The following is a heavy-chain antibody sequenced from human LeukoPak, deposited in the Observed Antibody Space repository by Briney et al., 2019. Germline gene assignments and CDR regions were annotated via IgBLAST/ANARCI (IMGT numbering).Heavy chain of an antibody. CDR2: ISSSGSTI. V-gene: IGHV3-48*04. Sequence: GGSLRLSCAASGFTFSSYWMSWVRQAPGKGLEWVSYISSSGSTIYYADSVKGRFTISRDNAKNSLYLQMNSLRAEDTAVYYCAREGGDGFDWLLPTPFDYWGQGTLVTVSS. CDR1: GFTFSSYW. D-gene: IGHD3-9*01. J-gene: IGHJ4*02. CDR3: AREGGDGFDWLLPTPFDY.